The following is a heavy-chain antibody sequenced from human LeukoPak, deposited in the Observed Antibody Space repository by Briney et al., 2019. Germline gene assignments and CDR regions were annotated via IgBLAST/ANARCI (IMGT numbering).Heavy chain of an antibody. D-gene: IGHD3-16*01. V-gene: IGHV1-24*01. Sequence: ASVKVSCKASGYTFTSYDINWVRQATGQGLEWMGGFDPEDGETIYAQKFQGRVTMTEDTSTDTAYMELSSLRSEDTAVYYCATFGVNGAFDIWGQGTMVTVSS. CDR1: GYTFTSYD. J-gene: IGHJ3*02. CDR2: FDPEDGET. CDR3: ATFGVNGAFDI.